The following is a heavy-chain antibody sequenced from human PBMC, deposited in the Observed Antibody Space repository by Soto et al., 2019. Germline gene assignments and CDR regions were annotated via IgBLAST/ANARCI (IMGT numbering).Heavy chain of an antibody. D-gene: IGHD2-15*01. CDR2: ISPSTGDT. V-gene: IGHV1-18*01. J-gene: IGHJ1*01. CDR1: GYTFTNYA. CDR3: ARCYCSIGSCYACGHLDH. Sequence: QVHLVQSGAEVKEPGASVKVSCQASGYTFTNYAISWVRQAPGHGLEWMGWISPSTGDTDQAQRFHDRINMTLDTSTNTANMELRSLGTDDTAVYYCARCYCSIGSCYACGHLDHWGPCTLVTVSS.